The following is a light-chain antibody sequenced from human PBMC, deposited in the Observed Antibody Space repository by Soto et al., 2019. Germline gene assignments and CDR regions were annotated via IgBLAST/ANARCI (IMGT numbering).Light chain of an antibody. V-gene: IGKV3-20*01. J-gene: IGKJ1*01. Sequence: EIVLTQSPATLSLSPGERATLSCRASQSVSPGLAWYQQKPGQAPRLLIYETSNRATGIPARFGGSGSGTDFTLSISRLEPEDFAVYWCQHYGNSPTFGQGTKVQIK. CDR1: QSVSPGL. CDR2: ETS. CDR3: QHYGNSPT.